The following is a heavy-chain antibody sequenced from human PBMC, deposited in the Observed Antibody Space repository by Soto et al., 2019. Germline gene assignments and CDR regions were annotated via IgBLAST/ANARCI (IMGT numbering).Heavy chain of an antibody. CDR1: GLTFDDYA. CDR2: ISWNSGSI. J-gene: IGHJ4*02. V-gene: IGHV3-9*01. CDR3: AKDRDCSSTSCYAGFDY. Sequence: GGSLELSCAASGLTFDDYAMHWARQATGKGLEWVSGISWNSGSIGYADSVKGRFTISRDNAKNSLYLQMNSLRAEDTALYYCAKDRDCSSTSCYAGFDYWGQGTLVTVSS. D-gene: IGHD2-2*01.